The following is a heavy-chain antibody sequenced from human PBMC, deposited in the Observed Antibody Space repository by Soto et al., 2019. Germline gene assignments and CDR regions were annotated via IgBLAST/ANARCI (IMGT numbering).Heavy chain of an antibody. CDR3: ARGRQPYSGSGSYPGRGGYYFDY. V-gene: IGHV4-34*01. Sequence: QVQLQQWGAGLLKPSETLSLTCAVYGGSFSGYYWSWLRQPPGKGLEWIGEINHSGSTNYNPSLRRRVTLSVDTSKNRFSLKLSSVTAADTAVYYCARGRQPYSGSGSYPGRGGYYFDYWGQGTLVTVSS. J-gene: IGHJ4*02. CDR2: INHSGST. CDR1: GGSFSGYY. D-gene: IGHD3-10*01.